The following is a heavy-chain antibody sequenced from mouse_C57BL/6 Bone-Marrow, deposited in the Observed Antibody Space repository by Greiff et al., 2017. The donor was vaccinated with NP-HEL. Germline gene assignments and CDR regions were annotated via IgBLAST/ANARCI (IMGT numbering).Heavy chain of an antibody. D-gene: IGHD2-2*01. J-gene: IGHJ2*01. CDR1: GFNIKDDY. V-gene: IGHV14-4*01. Sequence: EVQLQQSGAELVRPGASVKLSCTASGFNIKDDYMHWVKQRPEQGLEWIGWIDPENGDTEYASKFQGKATIPADTSSNTAYLQLSSLTSEDTAVYYCTIIYYGYDGGYYFDYWGQGTTLTVSS. CDR3: TIIYYGYDGGYYFDY. CDR2: IDPENGDT.